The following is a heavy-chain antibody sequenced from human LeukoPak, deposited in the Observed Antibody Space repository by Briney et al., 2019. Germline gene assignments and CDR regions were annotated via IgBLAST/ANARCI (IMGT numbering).Heavy chain of an antibody. D-gene: IGHD2-15*01. CDR3: ARFPGRN. CDR1: GFTFDDYA. V-gene: IGHV3-9*01. Sequence: GRSLRLSCAASGFTFDDYAMHWVRQAPGKGLEWVSGISWNSGSIGYADSVKGRFTISRDNAKNSLYLQMGSLRAEDTAVYYCARFPGRNWGQGTLVTVSS. J-gene: IGHJ4*02. CDR2: ISWNSGSI.